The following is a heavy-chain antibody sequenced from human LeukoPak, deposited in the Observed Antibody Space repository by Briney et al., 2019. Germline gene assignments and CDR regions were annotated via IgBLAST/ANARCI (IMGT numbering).Heavy chain of an antibody. D-gene: IGHD4-17*01. Sequence: SETLSLTCTVSGCSISSYYWSWIRQPAGKGLEWIGRIYTSRSTNYNPSLKSRVTMSVDTSKNQFSLKLSSVTAADTAVYYCARGLDGDYEAYFDYWGKGTLVTVSS. CDR1: GCSISSYY. CDR2: IYTSRST. J-gene: IGHJ4*02. V-gene: IGHV4-4*07. CDR3: ARGLDGDYEAYFDY.